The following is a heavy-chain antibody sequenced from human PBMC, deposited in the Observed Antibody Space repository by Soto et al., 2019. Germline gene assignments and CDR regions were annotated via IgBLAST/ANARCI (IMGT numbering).Heavy chain of an antibody. V-gene: IGHV4-59*01. CDR3: ARGGVVVPAADY. Sequence: SETLSLTCTVSGGSISSYYWSWIRQPPGKGLEWIGYIYYSGSTNYNPDLKSRVTISVDTAKNQFSLKLSSVTAADTAVYYCARGGVVVPAADYWGQGTLVTVSS. D-gene: IGHD2-2*01. CDR1: GGSISSYY. CDR2: IYYSGST. J-gene: IGHJ4*02.